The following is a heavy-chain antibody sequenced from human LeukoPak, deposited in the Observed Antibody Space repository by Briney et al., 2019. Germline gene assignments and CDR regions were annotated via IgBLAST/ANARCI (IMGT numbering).Heavy chain of an antibody. CDR1: GFAFSSYG. D-gene: IGHD4-17*01. V-gene: IGHV3-30*02. J-gene: IGHJ4*02. CDR2: IRYDGSNK. CDR3: ARAARTTVTTHFDY. Sequence: GGSLRLSCAASGFAFSSYGMHWVRQAPGKGLEWVAFIRYDGSNKYYADSVKGRFTISRDNSKNTLYLQMNSLRAEDTAVYYCARAARTTVTTHFDYWGQGTLVTVSS.